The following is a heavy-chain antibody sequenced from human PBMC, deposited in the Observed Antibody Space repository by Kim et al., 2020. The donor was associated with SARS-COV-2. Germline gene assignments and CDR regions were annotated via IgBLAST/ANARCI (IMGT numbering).Heavy chain of an antibody. Sequence: GGSLRLSCAASGFFFGSYAMSWVRQAPGKGLEWVSSISASGGATYNADSVKGRMAISRDNSKNTLYLHMDSLRAEDTALYYCSKGRPRRCSGGYP. D-gene: IGHD1-26*01. CDR1: GFFFGSYA. J-gene: IGHJ5*02. CDR3: SKGRPRRCSGGYP. V-gene: IGHV3-23*01. CDR2: ISASGGAT.